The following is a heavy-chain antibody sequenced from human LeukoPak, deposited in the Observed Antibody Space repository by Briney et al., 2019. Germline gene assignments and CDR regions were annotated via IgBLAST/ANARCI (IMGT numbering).Heavy chain of an antibody. CDR2: IYTSGST. CDR3: ARHELDYYDSSGYSAFDI. V-gene: IGHV4-4*09. D-gene: IGHD3-22*01. J-gene: IGHJ3*02. Sequence: PSETLSLTCTVSGGSISSYYWSWIRQPPGKGLEWIGYIYTSGSTNYNPSLKSRVTISVDTPKNQFSLKLSSVTAADTAVYYCARHELDYYDSSGYSAFDIWGQGTMVTVSS. CDR1: GGSISSYY.